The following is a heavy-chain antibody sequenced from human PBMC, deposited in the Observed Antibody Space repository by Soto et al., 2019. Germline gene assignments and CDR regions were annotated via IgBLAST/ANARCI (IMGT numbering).Heavy chain of an antibody. CDR1: GFTFSSYA. CDR2: ISGSGGST. D-gene: IGHD6-19*01. J-gene: IGHJ4*02. Sequence: EVQLLESGGGLLQPGGPLRLSGAASGFTFSSYAMSWFRQAPGKGLEWVSAISGSGGSTYYADSVKGRFTISRDNSKNTLYLQMNSLRAEDTAVYYCATIKRPVAGFDYWGQGTLVTVSS. V-gene: IGHV3-23*01. CDR3: ATIKRPVAGFDY.